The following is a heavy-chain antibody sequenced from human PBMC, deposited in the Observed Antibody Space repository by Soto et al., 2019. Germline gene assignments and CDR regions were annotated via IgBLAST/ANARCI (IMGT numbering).Heavy chain of an antibody. CDR2: IDPSDSYT. CDR1: GYKFIGYW. J-gene: IGHJ4*02. D-gene: IGHD1-1*01. CDR3: VRHGNGTPFYFDF. Sequence: EVQLVQSGAEVKKPGESLTISCKGSGYKFIGYWISWVRQMPGKGLEWAGRIDPSDSYTSYSPSFEGHVTISVDKSINTAYLQWRSLQASDTAKYYCVRHGNGTPFYFDFWGRGTLVPVSS. V-gene: IGHV5-10-1*03.